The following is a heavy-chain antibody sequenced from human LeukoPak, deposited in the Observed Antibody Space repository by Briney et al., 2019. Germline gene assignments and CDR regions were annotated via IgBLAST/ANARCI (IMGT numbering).Heavy chain of an antibody. J-gene: IGHJ4*02. Sequence: PSQTLSLTCTVSGGSISRGGYCWSWIRQHPGKGLEWIGYIDYSGSTFYNPSLKSRLTMSIDTSKNQFSLKLSSVTAADTAVYYCVADTSGYRIFNYWGQGTLVTVSS. CDR1: GGSISRGGYC. CDR3: VADTSGYRIFNY. CDR2: IDYSGST. D-gene: IGHD3-22*01. V-gene: IGHV4-31*03.